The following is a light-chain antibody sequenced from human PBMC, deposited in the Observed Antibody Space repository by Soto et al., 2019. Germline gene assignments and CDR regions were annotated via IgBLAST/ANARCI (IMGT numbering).Light chain of an antibody. Sequence: DMLMSRSSAFLSNSPGEGATLCCKAIQNVYNNLPWYQHRPGQAPALLIYVGSTRATGISDTFSGTGSWTEFTLTISSFQSEDFAVKICQQCRGCPLTFRGGTKVDSK. CDR2: VGS. V-gene: IGKV3D-15*01. CDR3: QQCRGCPLT. CDR1: QNVYNN. J-gene: IGKJ4*02.